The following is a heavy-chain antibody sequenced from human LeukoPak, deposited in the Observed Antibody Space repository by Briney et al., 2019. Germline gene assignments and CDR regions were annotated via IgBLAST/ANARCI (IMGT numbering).Heavy chain of an antibody. CDR1: GYTLTELS. Sequence: ASVKVSCKVSGYTLTELSMHWVRQAPGKGLEWMGGFDPEDGETIYAQKFQGRVTMTEDTSTDTAYMELSSLRSDDTAVYYCARDNHYYDSSGYRNNWFDPWGQGTLVTVSS. D-gene: IGHD3-22*01. V-gene: IGHV1-24*01. J-gene: IGHJ5*02. CDR3: ARDNHYYDSSGYRNNWFDP. CDR2: FDPEDGET.